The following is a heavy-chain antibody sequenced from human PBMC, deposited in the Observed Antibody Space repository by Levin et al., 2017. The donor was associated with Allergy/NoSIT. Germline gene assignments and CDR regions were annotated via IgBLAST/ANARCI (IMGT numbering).Heavy chain of an antibody. Sequence: SQTLSLTCTVSGGSINSYYWSWIRQPPGKGLEWIGYVYYIGSTNYNPSLKSRVTISVDTSKNQFSLKLRSVSAADTAVYYCARSNSGHNNWFDPWGQGTLVTVSS. CDR3: ARSNSGHNNWFDP. CDR1: GGSINSYY. D-gene: IGHD4-11*01. J-gene: IGHJ5*02. CDR2: VYYIGST. V-gene: IGHV4-59*01.